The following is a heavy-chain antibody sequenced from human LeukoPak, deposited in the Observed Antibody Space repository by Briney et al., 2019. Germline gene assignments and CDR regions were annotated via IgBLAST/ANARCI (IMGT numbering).Heavy chain of an antibody. Sequence: SQTLSLTGTVSGGSIRSGGYYWSWIRQHPGKGLEWIGYIYYSGSTYYNPSLKSRVTISVDTSKNQFSLKLSSVTAADTAVHYCARDRSSGYIGMDVWGQGTTVTVSS. CDR2: IYYSGST. J-gene: IGHJ6*02. V-gene: IGHV4-31*03. CDR3: ARDRSSGYIGMDV. D-gene: IGHD3-22*01. CDR1: GGSIRSGGYY.